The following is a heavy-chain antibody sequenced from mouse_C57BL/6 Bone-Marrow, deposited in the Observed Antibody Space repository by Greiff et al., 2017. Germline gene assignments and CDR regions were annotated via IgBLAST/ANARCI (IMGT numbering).Heavy chain of an antibody. J-gene: IGHJ1*03. CDR2: ISSGGSYT. D-gene: IGHD2-13*01. V-gene: IGHV5-6*02. CDR1: GFTFSSYG. Sequence: DVMLVESGGDLVKPGGSLKLSCAASGFTFSSYGMSWVRQTPDKRLEWVATISSGGSYTDYPDSVKGQFTVSRDNAKNTLYLQMSGLKSEDTAMYECARHGDGKYLEVWGTGTTVTVAS. CDR3: ARHGDGKYLEV.